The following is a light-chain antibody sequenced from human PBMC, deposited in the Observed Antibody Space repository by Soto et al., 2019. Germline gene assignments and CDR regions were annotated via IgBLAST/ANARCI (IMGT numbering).Light chain of an antibody. CDR3: QQYGSSPYT. V-gene: IGKV3D-15*02. CDR1: QSVDND. Sequence: EIVRTQSPATLSVSPGDRATLSCRASQSVDNDLAWYQQKPGQPPRLLIYDASTRATGIPARFSGSQSGTEFTLTISSLLSEDFAVYFCQQYGSSPYTFGQGTKLEIK. CDR2: DAS. J-gene: IGKJ2*01.